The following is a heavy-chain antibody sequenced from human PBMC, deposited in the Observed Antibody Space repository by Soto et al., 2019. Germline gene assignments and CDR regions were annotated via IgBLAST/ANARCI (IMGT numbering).Heavy chain of an antibody. CDR2: ISAYNGNT. Sequence: ASVKVSCKASGYTFTSYGISWVRQAPGQGLEWMGWISAYNGNTNYAQKLQGRVTMTTDTSTSTAYMELSSLRSEDTAVYYCARDQVAANVHYYGMDVWGQGTTVTVSS. CDR3: ARDQVAANVHYYGMDV. V-gene: IGHV1-18*01. J-gene: IGHJ6*02. CDR1: GYTFTSYG. D-gene: IGHD2-15*01.